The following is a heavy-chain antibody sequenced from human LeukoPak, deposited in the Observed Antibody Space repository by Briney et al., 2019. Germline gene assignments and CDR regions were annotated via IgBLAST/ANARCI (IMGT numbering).Heavy chain of an antibody. D-gene: IGHD2-15*01. CDR3: ARDFPLHCSGGSCGYWFDP. Sequence: QPGGSLRLSCAASGFTFSSYAMHWVRQAPGKGLEWVAVISYDGSNKYYADSVKGRFTISRDNSKNTLYLQMNSLRAEDTAVYYCARDFPLHCSGGSCGYWFDPWGQGTPVTVSS. V-gene: IGHV3-30-3*01. CDR2: ISYDGSNK. J-gene: IGHJ5*02. CDR1: GFTFSSYA.